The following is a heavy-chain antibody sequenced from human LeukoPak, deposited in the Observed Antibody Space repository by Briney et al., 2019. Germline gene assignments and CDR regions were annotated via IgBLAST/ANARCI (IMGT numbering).Heavy chain of an antibody. Sequence: SVKVSCKTSGGTFNNSAISWVRQAPGQGLEWLGGIMPLFGTANYAQKFQGRVTITADESTSTAYMELSSLRSEDTAVYYCARGGVYCGGDCYSGTANAFDIWGQGTMVTVSS. CDR2: IMPLFGTA. J-gene: IGHJ3*02. CDR3: ARGGVYCGGDCYSGTANAFDI. CDR1: GGTFNNSA. D-gene: IGHD2-21*01. V-gene: IGHV1-69*13.